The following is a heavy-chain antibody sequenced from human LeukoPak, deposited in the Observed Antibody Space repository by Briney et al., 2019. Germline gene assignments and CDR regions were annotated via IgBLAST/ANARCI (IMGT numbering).Heavy chain of an antibody. Sequence: GGSLRLSCAASGFTLSSYSMNWVRQAPGKGLEWVSSISSSSSYIYYADSVKGRFTISRDNAKNSLYLQMNSLRAEDTAVYYCAREISAVAGFYYYYYMDVWGKGPRSPSP. J-gene: IGHJ6*03. CDR2: ISSSSSYI. CDR3: AREISAVAGFYYYYYMDV. D-gene: IGHD6-19*01. V-gene: IGHV3-21*01. CDR1: GFTLSSYS.